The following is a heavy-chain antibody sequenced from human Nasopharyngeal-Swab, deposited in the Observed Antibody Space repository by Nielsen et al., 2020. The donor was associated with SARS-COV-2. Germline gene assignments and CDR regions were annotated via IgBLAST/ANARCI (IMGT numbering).Heavy chain of an antibody. CDR1: GFTFSSYA. Sequence: GESLKISCAASGFTFSSYAMSWVRQAPGKGLEWVSAISGSGGSTSYADSVKGRFTISRDNAKNTLYLQMNSLRAEDTAVYYCARVSSPGLWGQGTLVTVSS. J-gene: IGHJ4*02. CDR3: ARVSSPGL. CDR2: ISGSGGST. V-gene: IGHV3-23*01. D-gene: IGHD2-2*01.